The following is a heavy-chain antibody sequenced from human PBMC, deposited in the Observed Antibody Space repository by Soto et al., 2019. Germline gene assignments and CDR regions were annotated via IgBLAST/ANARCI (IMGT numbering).Heavy chain of an antibody. D-gene: IGHD5-18*01. CDR3: AKSPYSYGYYYGMDV. J-gene: IGHJ6*02. V-gene: IGHV3-23*01. CDR1: GFTFSSYA. Sequence: GGSLRLSCAASGFTFSSYAMSWVRQAPGKGLEWVSAISGSGGSTYYADSVKSRFTISRDNSKNTLYLQMNSLRAEDTAVYYCAKSPYSYGYYYGMDVWGQGTTVTVSS. CDR2: ISGSGGST.